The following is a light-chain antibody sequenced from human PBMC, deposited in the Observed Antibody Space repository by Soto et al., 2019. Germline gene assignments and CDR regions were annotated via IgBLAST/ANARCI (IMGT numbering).Light chain of an antibody. CDR3: QQYNTHWT. CDR1: QSINNW. CDR2: EVS. J-gene: IGKJ1*01. V-gene: IGKV1-5*03. Sequence: DIQMTQSPSTLSASVGDRVTITCRASQSINNWLAWYQQKPGKAPNLLIYEVSSLESGVPSRFSGSGSGTEITLTISSLLPDDFATYYCQQYNTHWTFGQGTKVDI.